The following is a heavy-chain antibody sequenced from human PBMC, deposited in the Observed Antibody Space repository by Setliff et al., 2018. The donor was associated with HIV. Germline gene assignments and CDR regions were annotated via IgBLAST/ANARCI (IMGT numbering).Heavy chain of an antibody. CDR2: IFDSGTT. Sequence: ETLSLTCTVSGGSITSYYRNWIRQSPGKGLEWIGYIFDSGTTKYNPSVTSRVTISVDASKNQFFLQLISVTAADTAVYYCARQGGYNSPLMVWGQGKLVTVSS. J-gene: IGHJ4*02. V-gene: IGHV4-59*08. CDR3: ARQGGYNSPLMV. CDR1: GGSITSYY. D-gene: IGHD3-10*01.